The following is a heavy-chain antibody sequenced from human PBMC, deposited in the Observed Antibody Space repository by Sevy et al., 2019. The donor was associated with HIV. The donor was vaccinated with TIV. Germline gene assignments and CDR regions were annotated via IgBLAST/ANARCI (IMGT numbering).Heavy chain of an antibody. Sequence: ASVKVSCKASGGTFSSYAISWVRQAPGQGLEWMGGIIPIFGTANYSQKFQGRVTITADKSTSTAYMEPSSLRSEDTAVYYCARDGYPTYCSGGSCYPERAFDIWGQGTMVTVSS. CDR1: GGTFSSYA. D-gene: IGHD2-15*01. V-gene: IGHV1-69*06. CDR3: ARDGYPTYCSGGSCYPERAFDI. CDR2: IIPIFGTA. J-gene: IGHJ3*02.